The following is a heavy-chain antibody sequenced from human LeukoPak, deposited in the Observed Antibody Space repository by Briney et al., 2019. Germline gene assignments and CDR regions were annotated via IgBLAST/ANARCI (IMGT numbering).Heavy chain of an antibody. CDR2: IYYDGSG. J-gene: IGHJ4*02. Sequence: PSETLSLTCTVSGGPINSSTYYWGWIRQAPGKGLEWIGTIYYDGSGYNNPSLKSRVTIFVDTSKNHFSLRLSSLTAADTAVYYCARWQSSGAYFDYWGQGALVTVSS. V-gene: IGHV4-39*02. D-gene: IGHD3-10*01. CDR1: GGPINSSTYY. CDR3: ARWQSSGAYFDY.